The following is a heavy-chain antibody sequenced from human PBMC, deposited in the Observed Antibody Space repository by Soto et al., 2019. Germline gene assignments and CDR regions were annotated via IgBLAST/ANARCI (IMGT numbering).Heavy chain of an antibody. D-gene: IGHD1-26*01. CDR3: ARDGGRHSGGIDY. Sequence: QVQLVQSGAEVKKPGSSVKVSCKASGGTFSSYSINWVRQAPGQGLEWMGEIIPIFGTANYAQKGQGRVTITADESTSTAYMELSSRRSEDTAVYYCARDGGRHSGGIDYWGQGTLVTVSS. CDR1: GGTFSSYS. V-gene: IGHV1-69*01. J-gene: IGHJ4*02. CDR2: IIPIFGTA.